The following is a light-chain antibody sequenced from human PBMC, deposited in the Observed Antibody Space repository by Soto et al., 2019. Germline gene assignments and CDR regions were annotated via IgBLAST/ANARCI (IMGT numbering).Light chain of an antibody. Sequence: QSVLTQPASVSGSPGQSIAISCTGTSSDVGGYNFVSWYQQHPGKAPKLVIYDVNIRPSGVSDRFSGSKSGNTTSLTISGRRAEDEADYYCSSYSCSSTLVVFGGGTKLTVL. CDR3: SSYSCSSTLVV. CDR2: DVN. J-gene: IGLJ2*01. V-gene: IGLV2-14*03. CDR1: SSDVGGYNF.